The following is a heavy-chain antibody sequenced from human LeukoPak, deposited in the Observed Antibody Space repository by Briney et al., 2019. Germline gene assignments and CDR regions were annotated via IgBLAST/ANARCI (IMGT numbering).Heavy chain of an antibody. CDR1: GFTFSSSG. CDR2: IRYDGSKK. V-gene: IGHV3-30*02. D-gene: IGHD5-12*01. CDR3: AKDTTGGYDEYYYYYLDV. J-gene: IGHJ6*03. Sequence: PGGSLRLSCAASGFTFSSSGMHWVRQAPGKGLEWVAFIRYDGSKKYYADSVKGRFTFSRGNSKNTLYLQMNSLRAEDTAVYYCAKDTTGGYDEYYYYYLDVWGKGTTVTVSS.